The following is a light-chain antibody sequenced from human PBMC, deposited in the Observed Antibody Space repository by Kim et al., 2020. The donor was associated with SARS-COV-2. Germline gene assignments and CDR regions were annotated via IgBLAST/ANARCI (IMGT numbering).Light chain of an antibody. CDR3: QAWDSSTAV. CDR1: KLGDKY. V-gene: IGLV3-1*01. J-gene: IGLJ1*01. Sequence: VSQGQTASITCSGDKLGDKYACWYQQKPGQSPVLVIYQDSKRPSGIPGRFSGSNSGNTATLTISGTQAMDEADYYCQAWDSSTAVFGTGTKVTVL. CDR2: QDS.